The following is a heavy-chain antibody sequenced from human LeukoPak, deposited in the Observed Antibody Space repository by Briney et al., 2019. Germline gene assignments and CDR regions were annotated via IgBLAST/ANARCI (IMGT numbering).Heavy chain of an antibody. CDR2: IYYSGST. Sequence: SGTLSLTCTVSGGSISSYYWGWIRQPPGKGLEWIGYIYYSGSTNYNPSLKSRVTMSVDTSKNQFSLKLSSVTAADTAVYYCARDQFSSGWYGGLDYWGQGTLVTVSS. V-gene: IGHV4-59*12. D-gene: IGHD6-19*01. J-gene: IGHJ4*02. CDR1: GGSISSYY. CDR3: ARDQFSSGWYGGLDY.